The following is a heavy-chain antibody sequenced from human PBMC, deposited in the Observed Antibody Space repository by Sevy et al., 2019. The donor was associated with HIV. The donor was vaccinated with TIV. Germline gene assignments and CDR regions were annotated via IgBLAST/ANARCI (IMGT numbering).Heavy chain of an antibody. D-gene: IGHD6-13*01. Sequence: GESLKISCAASEFSFHDYYMSWIRQAPGMGLEYISYISDNGYNLYYADSVRGRFTISRDNAKNSLYLQINSLRIEDTAVYYCARAGPYTSRWHFDYWGQGTLVTVSS. CDR2: ISDNGYNL. V-gene: IGHV3-11*04. CDR1: EFSFHDYY. CDR3: ARAGPYTSRWHFDY. J-gene: IGHJ4*02.